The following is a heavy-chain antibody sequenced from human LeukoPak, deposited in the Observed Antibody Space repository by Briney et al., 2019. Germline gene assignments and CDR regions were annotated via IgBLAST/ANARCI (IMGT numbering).Heavy chain of an antibody. D-gene: IGHD6-13*01. J-gene: IGHJ4*02. V-gene: IGHV4-39*01. CDR1: GGSISSSSYY. Sequence: SETLSLACTVSGGSISSSSYYWGWIRQPPGKGLEWIGSIYYSGSTYYNPSLKSRVTISVDTSKNQFSLKLSSVTAADTAVYYCARRSDSSSWYSGDFDYWGQGTLVTVPS. CDR2: IYYSGST. CDR3: ARRSDSSSWYSGDFDY.